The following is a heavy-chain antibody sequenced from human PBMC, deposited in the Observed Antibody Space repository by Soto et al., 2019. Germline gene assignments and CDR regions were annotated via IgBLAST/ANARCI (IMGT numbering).Heavy chain of an antibody. CDR3: ARHRLGYCSSTSCLGFDI. D-gene: IGHD2-2*01. CDR1: GGSVSSGSYY. CDR2: IYYSGST. J-gene: IGHJ3*02. Sequence: SETLSLTCTVSGGSVSSGSYYWSWIRQPPGKGLEWIGYIYYSGSTNYNPSLKSRVTISVDTSKNQFSLKLSSVTAADTAVYYCARHRLGYCSSTSCLGFDIWGQGTMVTVSS. V-gene: IGHV4-61*01.